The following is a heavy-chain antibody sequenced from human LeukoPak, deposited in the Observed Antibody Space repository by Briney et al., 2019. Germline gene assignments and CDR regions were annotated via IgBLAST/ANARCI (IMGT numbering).Heavy chain of an antibody. CDR2: ISYDGSNK. V-gene: IGHV3-30-3*01. J-gene: IGHJ4*02. Sequence: GGSLRLSCAASGFTFSSYAMHWVRQAPGKGLEWVAVISYDGSNKYYADSVKGRFTISRDNSKNTLYLQMNSLRAEDTAVYYCAKDRVLYCSSTSCSMGDYWGQGTLVTVSS. CDR1: GFTFSSYA. D-gene: IGHD2-2*01. CDR3: AKDRVLYCSSTSCSMGDY.